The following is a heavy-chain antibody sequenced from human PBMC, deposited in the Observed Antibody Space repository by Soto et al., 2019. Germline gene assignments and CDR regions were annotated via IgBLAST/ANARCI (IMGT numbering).Heavy chain of an antibody. CDR3: ERDGYRDAFHI. CDR1: GGSISSYY. Sequence: SETLSLTCTVSGGSISSYYWSWIRQPPGKGLEWIGYIYYSGSTNYNPSLKSRVTISVDTSKNQFSLKLSSVTAADTAVYYCERDGYRDAFHISGAGTMLTV. V-gene: IGHV4-59*01. J-gene: IGHJ3*02. D-gene: IGHD5-18*01. CDR2: IYYSGST.